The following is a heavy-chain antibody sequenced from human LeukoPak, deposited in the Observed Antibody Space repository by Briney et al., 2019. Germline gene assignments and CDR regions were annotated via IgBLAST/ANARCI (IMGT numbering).Heavy chain of an antibody. CDR2: ISSNGGST. CDR1: GFTFSTYA. V-gene: IGHV3-64*01. CDR3: ARDSGSHAFDI. D-gene: IGHD1-26*01. J-gene: IGHJ3*02. Sequence: HPGGSLRLSCAASGFTFSTYAMHWVRQAPGKGLEYVSAISSNGGSTYYANSVKGRFTISRDNSKNTLYLQMGSLRAEDMAMYYCARDSGSHAFDIWGQGTMVTVSS.